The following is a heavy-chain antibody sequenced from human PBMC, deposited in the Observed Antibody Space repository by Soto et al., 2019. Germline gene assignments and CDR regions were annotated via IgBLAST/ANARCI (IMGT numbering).Heavy chain of an antibody. J-gene: IGHJ4*02. CDR2: ISYDGSNK. CDR3: AKDPGTYYDFWSGYSAPDY. V-gene: IGHV3-30*18. Sequence: GGSLRLSCAASGFTFSRYGMHWVRQAPGKGLEWVAVISYDGSNKYYADSVKGRFTISRDNSKNTLYLLMNSLRAGDTAVYYCAKDPGTYYDFWSGYSAPDYWGQGTLVTVSS. D-gene: IGHD3-3*01. CDR1: GFTFSRYG.